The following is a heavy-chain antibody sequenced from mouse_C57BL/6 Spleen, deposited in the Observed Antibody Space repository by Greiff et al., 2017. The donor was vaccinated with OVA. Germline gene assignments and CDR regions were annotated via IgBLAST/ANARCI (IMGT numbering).Heavy chain of an antibody. CDR2: INPKNGGT. CDR1: GYTFTDNY. Sequence: EVQLQQSGPELVKPGASVKISCKASGYTFTDNYMNWVKQSHGKSLEWIGDINPKNGGTSYNQKFKGKATLTVDNSSSTAYMELHSVISVVSAVYYSANACSNYVFAYWGQGTLVTVSA. J-gene: IGHJ3*01. CDR3: ANACSNYVFAY. D-gene: IGHD2-5*01. V-gene: IGHV1-26*01.